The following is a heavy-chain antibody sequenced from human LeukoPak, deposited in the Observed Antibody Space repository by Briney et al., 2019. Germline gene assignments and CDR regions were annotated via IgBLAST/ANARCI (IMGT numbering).Heavy chain of an antibody. CDR1: GFTFSSYA. CDR2: ISYDGSNK. Sequence: GGSLRLSCAASGFTFSSYAMHWVRQAPGKGLEWVAVISYDGSNKYYADSVKGRFTISRDNSKNTLYLQMNSLRAEDTALYYCAVIEDGEFDYWGQGTLVTVSS. J-gene: IGHJ4*02. V-gene: IGHV3-30*04. D-gene: IGHD3-10*01. CDR3: AVIEDGEFDY.